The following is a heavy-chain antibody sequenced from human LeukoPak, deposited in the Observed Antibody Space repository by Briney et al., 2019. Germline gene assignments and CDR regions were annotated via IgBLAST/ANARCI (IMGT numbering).Heavy chain of an antibody. CDR2: INHSGST. J-gene: IGHJ4*02. D-gene: IGHD2-2*01. CDR1: GGSFSGYY. V-gene: IGHV4-34*01. CDR3: ARSRSCIDY. Sequence: SETLSLNCAVYGGSFSGYYWSWIRQPPGKGLEWIGEINHSGSTNYNPSLKSRVTISVDTSKNQFSLKLSSVTAADTAVYYCARSRSCIDYWGQGTLVTVSS.